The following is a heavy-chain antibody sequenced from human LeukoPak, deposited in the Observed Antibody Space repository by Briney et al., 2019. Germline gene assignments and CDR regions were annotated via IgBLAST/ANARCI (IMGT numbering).Heavy chain of an antibody. V-gene: IGHV4-34*01. CDR3: ARLTVTTRGYYYYYMDV. Sequence: SETLSLTCAVYGGSFSGYYWSWIRQPPGKGLEWIGSIYYSGSTYYNPSLKSRVTISVDTSKNQFSLKLSSVTAADTAVYYCARLTVTTRGYYYYYMDVWGKGTTVTISS. CDR2: IYYSGST. CDR1: GGSFSGYY. D-gene: IGHD4-17*01. J-gene: IGHJ6*03.